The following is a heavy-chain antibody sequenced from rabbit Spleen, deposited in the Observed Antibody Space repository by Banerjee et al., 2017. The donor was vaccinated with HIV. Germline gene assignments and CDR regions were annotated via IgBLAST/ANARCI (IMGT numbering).Heavy chain of an antibody. D-gene: IGHD8-1*01. CDR3: ARDTGSSFSSYGMDL. V-gene: IGHV1S40*01. CDR1: GVSFSNNYY. Sequence: QSLEESGGDLVKPGASLTLTCTASGVSFSNNYYMCWVRQAPGKGLEWIACIDTGSSGFTYFASWAKGRFTISKTSSTTVTLQMTSLTAADTATYFCARDTGSSFSSYGMDLWGPGTLVTVS. CDR2: IDTGSSGFT. J-gene: IGHJ6*01.